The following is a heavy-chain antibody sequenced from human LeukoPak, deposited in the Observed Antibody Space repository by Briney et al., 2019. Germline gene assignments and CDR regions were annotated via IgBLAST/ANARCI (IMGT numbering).Heavy chain of an antibody. CDR1: GMTFSNYG. J-gene: IGHJ4*02. D-gene: IGHD5-12*01. CDR2: ISYDGSNK. CDR3: ARDHISGYELYYFDY. V-gene: IGHV3-30*03. Sequence: GGSLRLSCAASGMTFSNYGMHWVRQAPGKGLEGVAVISYDGSNKYYADSVKGRFTISRDNSKNTLYLQMNSLRAEDTAVYYCARDHISGYELYYFDYWGQGTLVTVSS.